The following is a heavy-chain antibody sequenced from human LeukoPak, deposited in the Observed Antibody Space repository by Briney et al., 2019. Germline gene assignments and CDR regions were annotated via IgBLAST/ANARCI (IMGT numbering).Heavy chain of an antibody. CDR1: GDSINSGGYY. V-gene: IGHV4-61*08. CDR2: IYYSGST. D-gene: IGHD3-22*01. CDR3: ARLHFHTMNFDL. J-gene: IGHJ2*01. Sequence: SETLSLTCTVSGDSINSGGYYWNWIRQHPGTGLEWIGFIYYSGSTNYNPSLKSRVTISVGTSKNQFSLKLSSVTAADTAVYYCARLHFHTMNFDLWGRGTLVTVSS.